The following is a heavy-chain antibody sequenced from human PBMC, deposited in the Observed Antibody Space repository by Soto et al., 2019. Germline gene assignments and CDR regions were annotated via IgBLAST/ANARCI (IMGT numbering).Heavy chain of an antibody. J-gene: IGHJ4*02. CDR1: GFTFSSYG. CDR2: IWYDGSNK. Sequence: QVQLVESGGGVVQPGRSLRLSCAASGFTFSSYGMHWVRQAPGKGLEWVAVIWYDGSNKYYADSVKGRFTISRDNSKNTLYLQMSSLRAEDTAVYYCARGYSGYDFGAWVYYFDYWGQGTLVTVSS. V-gene: IGHV3-33*01. CDR3: ARGYSGYDFGAWVYYFDY. D-gene: IGHD5-12*01.